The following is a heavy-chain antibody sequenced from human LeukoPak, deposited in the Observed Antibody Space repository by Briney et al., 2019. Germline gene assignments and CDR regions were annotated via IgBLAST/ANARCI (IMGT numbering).Heavy chain of an antibody. CDR3: TRGHFDLNT. CDR1: GASINNYY. J-gene: IGHJ5*02. Sequence: SETLSLTCTVSGASINNYYWSWIRQPPGKGLEWVGYIFPGESGNYNPSPKSRVTISVDTSNSRFSLTLTSVTAADTAIYYCTRGHFDLNTWGQGTLVTVPS. CDR2: IFPGESG. V-gene: IGHV4-4*08. D-gene: IGHD3-3*01.